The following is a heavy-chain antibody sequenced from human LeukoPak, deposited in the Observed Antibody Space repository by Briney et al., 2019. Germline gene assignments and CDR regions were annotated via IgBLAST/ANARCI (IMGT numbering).Heavy chain of an antibody. D-gene: IGHD3-10*01. CDR2: IYYSGST. Sequence: SQTLSRTCTVAGGSISSGGYYWSWIRQPPGKGLEWIGYIYYSGSTYYNPSLKSRVTISVDTSKNQFSLKLSSVTAADTAVYYCATIWSPSRYFDYWGQGTLVTVSS. V-gene: IGHV4-31*03. J-gene: IGHJ4*02. CDR1: GGSISSGGYY. CDR3: ATIWSPSRYFDY.